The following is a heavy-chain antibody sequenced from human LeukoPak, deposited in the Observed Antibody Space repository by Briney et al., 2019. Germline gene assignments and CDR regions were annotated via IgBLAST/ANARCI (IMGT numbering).Heavy chain of an antibody. D-gene: IGHD1-1*01. V-gene: IGHV3-48*04. J-gene: IGHJ4*02. CDR1: GFTFSSYG. CDR3: VRHRTASDY. CDR2: ITSGGSTI. Sequence: GGSLRLSCAASGFTFSSYGMHWVRQAPGKGLEWVSYITSGGSTIYYADFVKGRFTISRDNAKNSLYLQMSSLRAEDTAVYYCVRHRTASDYWGQGALVTVSS.